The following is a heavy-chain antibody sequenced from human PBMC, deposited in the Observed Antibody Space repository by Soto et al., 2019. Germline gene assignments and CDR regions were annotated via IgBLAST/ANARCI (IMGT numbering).Heavy chain of an antibody. V-gene: IGHV1-69*01. Sequence: QVQLVQSGAEVKKPGSSVKVSCKASGGTFSSYAISWVRQAPGQGLEWMGGIIPIFGTANYAQKFQGRVTITADESTSTAYMELSSLRSEDTAVYYCVHEAYSGYDKSENYYYGMDVWGQGTTVTVSS. CDR2: IIPIFGTA. CDR3: VHEAYSGYDKSENYYYGMDV. CDR1: GGTFSSYA. J-gene: IGHJ6*02. D-gene: IGHD5-12*01.